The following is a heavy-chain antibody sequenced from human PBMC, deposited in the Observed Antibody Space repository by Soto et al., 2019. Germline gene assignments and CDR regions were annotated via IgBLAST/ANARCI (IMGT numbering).Heavy chain of an antibody. D-gene: IGHD2-2*02. Sequence: ASVKVSCKASGGTFSTYAISWVRQAPGQGLEWMGGIIPMLGTTNYAQKFQGRVTITADESTSTAYMELSSLRSEDTAVYYCARDKDIVLVPASIGWFDTWGQGTLVTVS. CDR3: ARDKDIVLVPASIGWFDT. V-gene: IGHV1-69*13. CDR1: GGTFSTYA. CDR2: IIPMLGTT. J-gene: IGHJ5*02.